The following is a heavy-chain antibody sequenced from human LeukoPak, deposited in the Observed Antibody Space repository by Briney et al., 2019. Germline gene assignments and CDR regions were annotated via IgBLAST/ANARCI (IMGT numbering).Heavy chain of an antibody. CDR1: GFTFTTYW. D-gene: IGHD3-10*01. J-gene: IGHJ4*02. CDR3: AKVAKYYYGSETYYFFEH. Sequence: HSGGSLRLSCAASGFTFTTYWMSWVRQAPGKGLEWVANIKQDGTEKYYVDSVKGRFTISRDNAKSSLYLQMNSLRVEDTAVYYCAKVAKYYYGSETYYFFEHWGQGTPVTASS. CDR2: IKQDGTEK. V-gene: IGHV3-7*01.